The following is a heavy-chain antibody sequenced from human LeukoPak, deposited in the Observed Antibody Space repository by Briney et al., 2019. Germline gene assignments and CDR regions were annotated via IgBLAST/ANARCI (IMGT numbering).Heavy chain of an antibody. CDR2: IYYSGST. J-gene: IGHJ4*02. Sequence: SETLSLTCTVSGGSISSSSYYWGWIRQPPGKGLEWIGSIYYSGSTYYNPSLKSRVTISVDTSKNQFSLKLSSVTAADMAVYYCARGSEYYDILTAWGQGTLVTVSS. V-gene: IGHV4-39*07. CDR1: GGSISSSSYY. D-gene: IGHD3-9*01. CDR3: ARGSEYYDILTA.